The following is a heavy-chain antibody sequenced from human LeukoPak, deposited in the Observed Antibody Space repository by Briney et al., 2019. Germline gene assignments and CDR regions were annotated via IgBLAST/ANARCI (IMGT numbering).Heavy chain of an antibody. V-gene: IGHV3-74*01. D-gene: IGHD5-18*01. J-gene: IGHJ4*02. CDR2: INSDVSST. Sequence: GGSLRLACSASGFTVSRYWMHWVRHAPGKGLGWVSRINSDVSSTSYADSVKGRFTIYRDNAKNTLYLQMNSPRAEDTAVYYCARGGAAMAYYWGQGTLVTVSS. CDR3: ARGGAAMAYY. CDR1: GFTVSRYW.